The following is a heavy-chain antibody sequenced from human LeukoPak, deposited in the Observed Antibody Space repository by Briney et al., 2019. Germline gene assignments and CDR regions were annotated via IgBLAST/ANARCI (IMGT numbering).Heavy chain of an antibody. D-gene: IGHD5/OR15-5a*01. J-gene: IGHJ3*02. CDR1: GGSVSSGSYY. CDR3: ARDRIVSSAFDI. CDR2: ISYTGST. Sequence: SETLSLTCTVSGGSVSSGSYYWSWIRQPPGKGLEWIGYISYTGSTNYNPSLKSRITISVDTSKNQFALKLSSVTAADTAVYYCARDRIVSSAFDIWGQGTMVTVSS. V-gene: IGHV4-61*01.